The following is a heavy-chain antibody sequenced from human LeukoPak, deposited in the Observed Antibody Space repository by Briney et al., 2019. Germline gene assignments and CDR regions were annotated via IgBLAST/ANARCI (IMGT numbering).Heavy chain of an antibody. CDR1: GFTFSNYW. V-gene: IGHV3-7*04. J-gene: IGHJ4*02. CDR2: IKQDGSEK. CDR3: ARVESGSLATTGY. Sequence: GGSLRLSCAASGFTFSNYWMSWVRQAPGKGLEGVANIKQDGSEKYYVDSVKGRFTISRDNAKNSLYLQMNSLRAEDTAVYYCARVESGSLATTGYWGQGTLVTVSS. D-gene: IGHD1-1*01.